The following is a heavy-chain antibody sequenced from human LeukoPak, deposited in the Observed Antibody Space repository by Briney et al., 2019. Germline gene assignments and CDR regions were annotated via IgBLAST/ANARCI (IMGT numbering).Heavy chain of an antibody. D-gene: IGHD3-10*01. V-gene: IGHV4-34*01. CDR2: INHSGST. CDR1: GVSFSGYY. CDR3: ARSPPGRNYYGSGSYQDY. Sequence: SETLSLTCAVYGVSFSGYYWSWIRQPPGKGLEWIGEINHSGSTNYNPSLKSRVTISVDTSKNQFSLKLSSVTAADTAVYYCARSPPGRNYYGSGSYQDYWGQGTLVTVSS. J-gene: IGHJ4*02.